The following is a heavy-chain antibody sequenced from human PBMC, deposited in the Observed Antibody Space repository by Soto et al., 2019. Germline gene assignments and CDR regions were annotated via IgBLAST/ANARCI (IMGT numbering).Heavy chain of an antibody. CDR3: STDIGMYGLAV. J-gene: IGHJ6*02. Sequence: EVQLVESGGGLVKPGGSLRLSCVASGLSFTNAWMSWVRQAPGKGLEWVGRIKSKTDGGTADYAAPVKGRFTISRDDSQNTLNLHMESLKTADRALYPWSTDIGMYGLAVWGQGTTVTVSS. V-gene: IGHV3-15*01. D-gene: IGHD1-26*01. CDR1: GLSFTNAW. CDR2: IKSKTDGGTA.